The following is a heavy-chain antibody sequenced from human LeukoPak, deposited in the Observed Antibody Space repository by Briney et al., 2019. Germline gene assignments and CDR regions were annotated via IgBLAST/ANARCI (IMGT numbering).Heavy chain of an antibody. CDR2: MNPNSGNT. CDR1: GYTLTSYD. V-gene: IGHV1-8*01. D-gene: IGHD1-26*01. Sequence: ASVKVSCKSSGYTLTSYDINWVRQATGQGLEWMGWMNPNSGNTGYAQKFQGRVTMTRNTSISTAYMELSSLRSEDTAVYYCARGGIRIVGATTDLDYWGQGTLVTVSS. CDR3: ARGGIRIVGATTDLDY. J-gene: IGHJ4*02.